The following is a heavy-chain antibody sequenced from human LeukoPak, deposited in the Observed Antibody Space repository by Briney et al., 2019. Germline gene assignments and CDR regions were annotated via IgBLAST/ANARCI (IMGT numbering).Heavy chain of an antibody. J-gene: IGHJ3*02. V-gene: IGHV7-4-1*02. CDR3: ARTVDYCGGDCYDAFDI. Sequence: ASVKVSCKASGYTFTSYAMNWVRQAPGQGLEWMGWINTNTGNPTYAQGFTGRFVFSLDTSVSTAYLQISSLKAEDTAVYYCARTVDYCGGDCYDAFDIWGQGTMVTVSS. CDR2: INTNTGNP. CDR1: GYTFTSYA. D-gene: IGHD2-21*02.